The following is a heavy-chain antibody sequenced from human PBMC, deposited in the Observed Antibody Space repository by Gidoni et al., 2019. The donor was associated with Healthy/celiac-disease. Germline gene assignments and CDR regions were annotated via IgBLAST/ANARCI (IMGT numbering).Heavy chain of an antibody. D-gene: IGHD3-3*01. V-gene: IGHV3-21*01. Sequence: EVQLVESGGGLVEPGGSLRLSCAASGFTFSSYRVSWFPQAPGKGLEWVSAISSSSSYIYYADSVKGRFTSSSDNAKNSLYLQMNSLRADDTAVYYCARGAYYDFGSGDFRGVEGMDVWGQGTTVTVSS. CDR3: ARGAYYDFGSGDFRGVEGMDV. CDR2: ISSSSSYI. CDR1: GFTFSSYR. J-gene: IGHJ6*02.